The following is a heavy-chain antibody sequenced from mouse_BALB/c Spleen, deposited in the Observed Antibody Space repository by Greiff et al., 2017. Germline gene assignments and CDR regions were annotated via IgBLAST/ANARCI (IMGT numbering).Heavy chain of an antibody. CDR3: ARSTVGRFAY. CDR1: GFNIKDTY. Sequence: VQLQQSGAELVKPGAPVKLSCTASGFNIKDTYMHWVRQRPEQGLEWIGRIDPANGNTKYDPKFQGKATITADTSSNTAYLQLSSLTSEDTAVYYCARSTVGRFAYWGQGTLVTVSA. V-gene: IGHV14-3*02. D-gene: IGHD4-1*01. J-gene: IGHJ3*01. CDR2: IDPANGNT.